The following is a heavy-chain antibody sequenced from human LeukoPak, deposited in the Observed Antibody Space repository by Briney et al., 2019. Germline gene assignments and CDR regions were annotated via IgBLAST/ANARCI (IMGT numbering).Heavy chain of an antibody. CDR3: AGGRAYGDYGIDY. CDR2: INSDGSST. J-gene: IGHJ4*02. Sequence: GGSLRLSCAASGFTFSSYWMHWVRQAPGKGLVWVSRINSDGSSTSYADSVKGRFTISRDNAKNTLYLQMNSLRAEDTAVYYCAGGRAYGDYGIDYWGQGTLVTVSS. CDR1: GFTFSSYW. D-gene: IGHD4-17*01. V-gene: IGHV3-74*01.